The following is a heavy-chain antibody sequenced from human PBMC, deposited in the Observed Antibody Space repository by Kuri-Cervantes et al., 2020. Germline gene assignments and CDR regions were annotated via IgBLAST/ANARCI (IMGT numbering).Heavy chain of an antibody. CDR3: ATNRGIAVAGSPEFDY. D-gene: IGHD6-19*01. CDR1: GYTFTSYG. CDR2: ISAYNGNT. V-gene: IGHV1-18*01. J-gene: IGHJ4*02. Sequence: ASVKVSCKASGYTFTSYGISWVRQAPGQGLEWMGWISAYNGNTNYAQKFQGRVTITADESTSTAYMELSSLRSEDTAVYYCATNRGIAVAGSPEFDYWGQGTLVTVSS.